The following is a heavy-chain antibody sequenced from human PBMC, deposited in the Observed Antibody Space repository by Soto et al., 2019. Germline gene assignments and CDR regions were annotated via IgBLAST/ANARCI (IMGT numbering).Heavy chain of an antibody. D-gene: IGHD3-10*01. CDR3: ARDRGVGMGAIMYYGMDV. CDR1: GHTFTGYY. J-gene: IGHJ6*02. CDR2: INPNSGGT. V-gene: IGHV1-2*04. Sequence: ASVKVSCKASGHTFTGYYMHWVRQAPGQGLEWMGWINPNSGGTNYAQKFQGWVTMTRDTSISTAYMELSRLRSDDTAVYHCARDRGVGMGAIMYYGMDVWGQGTTVTVSS.